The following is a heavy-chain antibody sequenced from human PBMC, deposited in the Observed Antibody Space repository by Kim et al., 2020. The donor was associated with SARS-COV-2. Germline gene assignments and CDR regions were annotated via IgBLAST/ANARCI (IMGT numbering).Heavy chain of an antibody. V-gene: IGHV1-2*02. Sequence: ASVKVSCKASGYSFSDYYVHWVRQVPGQGLEWMGWINPKTGGTKDAQKFQGRVTMTRDTSISTAYMELRRLGSDDMAVYYCAKETRGDFSSGSYGMDVWG. J-gene: IGHJ6*02. D-gene: IGHD3-3*01. CDR3: AKETRGDFSSGSYGMDV. CDR1: GYSFSDYY. CDR2: INPKTGGT.